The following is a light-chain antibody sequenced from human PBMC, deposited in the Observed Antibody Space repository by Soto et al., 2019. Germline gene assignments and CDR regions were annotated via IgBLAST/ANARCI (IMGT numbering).Light chain of an antibody. J-gene: IGKJ1*01. CDR3: QQSYSTTWT. V-gene: IGKV1-39*01. CDR1: QSISSW. Sequence: DIQITQSPSTLSASVGDIVTITCRASQSISSWLAWYQQKPGKAPKLLIYAASSLQSGVPSRFSGSGSETDFTLTISSLQPEDFATYSCQQSYSTTWTFGQGTKVDIK. CDR2: AAS.